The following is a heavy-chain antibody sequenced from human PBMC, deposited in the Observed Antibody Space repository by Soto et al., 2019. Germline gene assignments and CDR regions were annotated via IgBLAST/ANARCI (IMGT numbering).Heavy chain of an antibody. CDR2: ISHDGGDE. CDR1: GFNFRNYA. J-gene: IGHJ4*01. Sequence: QVQLVESGGGVVQPGRSLRLSCAASGFNFRNYAVHWVRQAPGKGLEWVAMISHDGGDEYFADSVKGRFTSSRDNSKNSLALQMRVLTTNDTAVYYWARVFNARWCGEVSHLARWGRGTGVIVSS. D-gene: IGHD2-21*01. V-gene: IGHV3-30*03. CDR3: ARVFNARWCGEVSHLAR.